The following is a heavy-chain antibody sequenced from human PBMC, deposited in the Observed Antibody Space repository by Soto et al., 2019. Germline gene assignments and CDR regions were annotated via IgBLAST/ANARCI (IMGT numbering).Heavy chain of an antibody. J-gene: IGHJ4*02. CDR3: ARDSVVEYSSSSDFDY. V-gene: IGHV3-33*01. CDR1: GVTSRNYG. D-gene: IGHD6-6*01. CDR2: IWYDGSKK. Sequence: GGFMSVWCAAAGVTSRNYGMHWVREAQGKGLEWVGDIWYDGSKKYYEESVKGRLAFSRDNSTNTLYLQMNCLRAEGTSVYYCARDSVVEYSSSSDFDYWGRGTLVTVSS.